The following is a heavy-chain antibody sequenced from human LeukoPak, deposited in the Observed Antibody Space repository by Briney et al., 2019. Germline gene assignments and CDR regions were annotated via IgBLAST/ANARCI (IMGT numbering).Heavy chain of an antibody. J-gene: IGHJ3*02. CDR3: ARDLSIAVAGDDAFDI. Sequence: ASVKVSCKASGYTFTGYYMHWVRQAPGQGLEWMGWINPNSGGTNYAQKFQGRVTMTRDTSISTAYMELSRLRSDDTAVYYCARDLSIAVAGDDAFDIWGQGTMVTVSS. CDR2: INPNSGGT. D-gene: IGHD6-19*01. V-gene: IGHV1-2*02. CDR1: GYTFTGYY.